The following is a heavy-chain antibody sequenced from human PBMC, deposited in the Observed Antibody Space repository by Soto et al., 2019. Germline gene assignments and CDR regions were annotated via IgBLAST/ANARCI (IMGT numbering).Heavy chain of an antibody. CDR2: ISVFNGNT. D-gene: IGHD2-15*01. CDR1: GYTFTGYG. V-gene: IGHV1-18*01. Sequence: QVKLVQSGAEVKKPGASVKVSCKTSGYTFTGYGINWVRQAPGHGLEWMGWISVFNGNTKYGQNIQDRVIMTTDTSTRTAYMELRSLRSDDTAVYFCGRDGSGGIIESWGQGTRLIVSS. J-gene: IGHJ3*01. CDR3: GRDGSGGIIES.